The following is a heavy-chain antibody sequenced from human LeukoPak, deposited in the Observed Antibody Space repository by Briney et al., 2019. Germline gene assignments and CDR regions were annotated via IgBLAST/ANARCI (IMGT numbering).Heavy chain of an antibody. J-gene: IGHJ4*02. CDR1: GYTFTSYG. V-gene: IGHV1-18*01. CDR2: ISTYNRNT. CDR3: ARDLSSYDNGGYYGDH. Sequence: ASVKVSCKASGYTFTSYGISWVRQAPGQGLEWMGWISTYNRNTNYAQKFQGRVTMTTDTSTTTAYMELRSLRSDDTAVYYCARDLSSYDNGGYYGDHWGQGTLVTVSS. D-gene: IGHD3-22*01.